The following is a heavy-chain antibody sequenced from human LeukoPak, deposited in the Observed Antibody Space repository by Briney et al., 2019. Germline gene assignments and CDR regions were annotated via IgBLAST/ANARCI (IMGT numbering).Heavy chain of an antibody. D-gene: IGHD4-17*01. Sequence: GGSLRLSCAASGFTFSSYSMNWVRQAPGKGLEWVSVIYSGGSTYYADSVKGRFTISRDNSKNTLYLQMNSLRAEDTAVYYCARDRVLYGDSYYFDYWGQGTLVTVSS. V-gene: IGHV3-66*02. J-gene: IGHJ4*02. CDR2: IYSGGST. CDR3: ARDRVLYGDSYYFDY. CDR1: GFTFSSYS.